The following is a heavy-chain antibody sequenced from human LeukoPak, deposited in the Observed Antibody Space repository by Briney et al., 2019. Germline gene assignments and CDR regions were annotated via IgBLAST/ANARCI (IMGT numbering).Heavy chain of an antibody. V-gene: IGHV4-38-2*02. CDR3: ARELHSGIYYFDY. Sequence: PSETLSLTCTVSVTFIDNGYYWGWIRQPPGKGLEWIGSIYHTGSTYFNPSLQSRVTISVDTSKNQFSLKLTSVTASDTAVYYCARELHSGIYYFDYWGQGTLVTVSS. D-gene: IGHD1-26*01. J-gene: IGHJ4*02. CDR1: VTFIDNGYY. CDR2: IYHTGST.